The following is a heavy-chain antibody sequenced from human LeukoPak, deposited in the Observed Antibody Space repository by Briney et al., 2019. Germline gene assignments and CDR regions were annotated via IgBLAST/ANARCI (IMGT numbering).Heavy chain of an antibody. CDR3: AKDGTYYYGSGSYVY. CDR2: IRYDGSNK. CDR1: GFIFSSYG. V-gene: IGHV3-30*02. D-gene: IGHD3-10*01. J-gene: IGHJ4*02. Sequence: GGSLRLSCAASGFIFSSYGMHWVRQAPGKGLEWVAFIRYDGSNKYYADSVKGRFTISRDNSKNTLYLQMNSLRAEDTAVYYCAKDGTYYYGSGSYVYWGQGTLVTVSS.